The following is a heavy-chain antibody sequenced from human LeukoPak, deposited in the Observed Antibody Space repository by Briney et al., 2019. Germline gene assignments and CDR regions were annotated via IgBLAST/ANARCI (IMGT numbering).Heavy chain of an antibody. CDR1: GFTFSSYG. V-gene: IGHV3-30*02. D-gene: IGHD3-3*01. Sequence: GGSLRLSCAASGFTFSSYGMHWVRQAPGKGLEWVALIRYDGSNKYYADSVKGRFTISRDNSKNTLYLQMNSLRAEDTAVYYCAKDQSFIKYDFWSGYLFWGQGTLVTVSS. J-gene: IGHJ4*02. CDR2: IRYDGSNK. CDR3: AKDQSFIKYDFWSGYLF.